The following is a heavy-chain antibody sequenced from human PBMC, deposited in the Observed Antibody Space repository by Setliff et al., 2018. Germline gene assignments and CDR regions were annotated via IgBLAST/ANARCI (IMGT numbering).Heavy chain of an antibody. D-gene: IGHD7-27*01. CDR1: GGSFSGYY. CDR2: IHYSGTT. Sequence: SETLSLTCAVYGGSFSGYYWTWIRQPPGKGLEWIGRIHYSGTTYYNASLKSRVTMSVDTSKNQFSLNLSSVTAADTAVYYCARTGTYRYFDYWGQGALVTVSS. CDR3: ARTGTYRYFDY. V-gene: IGHV4-59*04. J-gene: IGHJ4*02.